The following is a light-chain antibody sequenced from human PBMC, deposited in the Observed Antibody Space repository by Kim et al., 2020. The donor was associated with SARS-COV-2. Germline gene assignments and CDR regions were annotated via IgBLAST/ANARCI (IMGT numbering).Light chain of an antibody. J-gene: IGLJ2*01. CDR1: KLGDKY. Sequence: SYELTQPPSVSVSPGQTASITCPGDKLGDKYACWYQQKPGQSPVLVIYEDTQRPSGIPERFSGSKSGDTATLTIGGTQAMDEADYYCQAWDSTTVIFGGGTQLTVL. CDR2: EDT. V-gene: IGLV3-1*01. CDR3: QAWDSTTVI.